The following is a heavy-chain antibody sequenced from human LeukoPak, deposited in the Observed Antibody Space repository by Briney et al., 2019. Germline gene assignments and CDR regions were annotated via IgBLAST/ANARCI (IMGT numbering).Heavy chain of an antibody. D-gene: IGHD6-19*01. CDR2: ISAYNGNT. CDR1: GYTFTSYG. J-gene: IGHJ6*03. Sequence: ASVKVSCKASGYTFTSYGISWVRQAPGQGLEWMGWISAYNGNTNYAQKLQGRVTMTTDTSTSTAYMELRSLRSDDTAVYYCARFIAVAGTGYYYYMDVWGKGTTVTISS. V-gene: IGHV1-18*01. CDR3: ARFIAVAGTGYYYYMDV.